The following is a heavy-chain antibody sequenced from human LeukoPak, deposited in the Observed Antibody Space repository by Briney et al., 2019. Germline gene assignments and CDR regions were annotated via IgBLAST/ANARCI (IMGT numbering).Heavy chain of an antibody. V-gene: IGHV4-39*01. D-gene: IGHD3-16*02. CDR3: ARTAFGGVIVYYYYMDV. Sequence: SETLALTCTVSGGSISSSSYYWGWIRQPPGKGLEWIGSIYYSGSTYYNPSLKSRVTISVDTSKNQFSLKLSSVTAADTAVYYCARTAFGGVIVYYYYMDVWGKGTTVTISS. J-gene: IGHJ6*03. CDR2: IYYSGST. CDR1: GGSISSSSYY.